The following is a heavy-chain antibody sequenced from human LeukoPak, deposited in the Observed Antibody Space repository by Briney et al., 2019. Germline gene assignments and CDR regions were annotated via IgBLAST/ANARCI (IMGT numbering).Heavy chain of an antibody. CDR3: AKDPTYCSSTSCRAEYFQH. D-gene: IGHD2-2*01. CDR1: GFTFSSYA. J-gene: IGHJ1*01. Sequence: GRSLRLSCAASGFTFSSYAMSWVRQAPGKGLEWVSAISGSGGSTYYADSVKGRFTISRDNSKNTLYLQMNSLRAEDTAVYYCAKDPTYCSSTSCRAEYFQHWGQGTLVTVSS. CDR2: ISGSGGST. V-gene: IGHV3-23*01.